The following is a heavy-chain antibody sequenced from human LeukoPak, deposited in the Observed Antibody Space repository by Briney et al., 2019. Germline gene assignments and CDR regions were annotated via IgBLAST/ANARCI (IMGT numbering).Heavy chain of an antibody. CDR3: ARDTDTVTTILDY. J-gene: IGHJ4*02. D-gene: IGHD4-17*01. V-gene: IGHV3-23*01. CDR2: ISSSGGNT. CDR1: GFIFSSYA. Sequence: GGSLRLSCAASGFIFSSYAMSWVRQAPGKGLEWVSGISSSGGNTHYADSVKGRFTISRDNAKNTLYLQMNSLRAEDTAVYYCARDTDTVTTILDYWGQGTLVTVSS.